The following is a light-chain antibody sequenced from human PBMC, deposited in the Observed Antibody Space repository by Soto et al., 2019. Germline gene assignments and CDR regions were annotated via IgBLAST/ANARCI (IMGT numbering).Light chain of an antibody. CDR3: QQANSFPLT. V-gene: IGKV1-12*01. CDR2: DAS. J-gene: IGKJ4*01. Sequence: IPLTQSPSSLSASVGDRVTITCRASQSISHFLAWYQQKPGKVPKLLIYDASNLQSGVPSRFSGSGSGTDFTLTISSLQPEDFATYYCQQANSFPLTFGGGTKVDIK. CDR1: QSISHF.